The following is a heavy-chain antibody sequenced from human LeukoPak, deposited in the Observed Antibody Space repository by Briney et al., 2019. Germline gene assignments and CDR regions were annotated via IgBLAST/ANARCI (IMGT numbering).Heavy chain of an antibody. V-gene: IGHV1-69*04. J-gene: IGHJ3*02. D-gene: IGHD3-9*01. CDR1: GGTFSSYA. Sequence: SVKVSCKASGGTFSSYAISWVRQAPGQGLEWMGRIIPILGIANYAQKFQGRVTITADKSTSTAYMELSSLRPEDTAVYYCASGKRLRYFDWLSRTTDAFDIWGQGTMVTVSS. CDR3: ASGKRLRYFDWLSRTTDAFDI. CDR2: IIPILGIA.